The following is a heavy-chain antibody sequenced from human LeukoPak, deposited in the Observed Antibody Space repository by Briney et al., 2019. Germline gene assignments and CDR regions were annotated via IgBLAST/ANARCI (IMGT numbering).Heavy chain of an antibody. CDR2: ISGSGGST. CDR3: AKSRSIAVAGLGY. CDR1: GFTFSRYW. D-gene: IGHD6-19*01. J-gene: IGHJ4*02. V-gene: IGHV3-23*01. Sequence: GGSLRLSCAASGFTFSRYWMHWVRQAPGKGLEWVSAISGSGGSTYYADSVKGRFTISRDNSKNTLYLQMNSLRAEDTAVYYCAKSRSIAVAGLGYWGQGTLVTVSS.